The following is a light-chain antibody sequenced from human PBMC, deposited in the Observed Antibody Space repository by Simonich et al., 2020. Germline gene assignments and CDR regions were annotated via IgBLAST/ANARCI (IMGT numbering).Light chain of an antibody. CDR1: QSVLYSSNNKNY. J-gene: IGKJ3*01. V-gene: IGKV4-1*01. CDR2: WAS. Sequence: DIVMTQSPDSLAVSLGERATINCKSSQSVLYSSNNKNYLAWYQQKPAQPPKLLIYWASTRESGVPDRFSGSGSGTDFTLTISSLQAEDVAVYYCQQYYSTPCTFGPGTKVDIK. CDR3: QQYYSTPCT.